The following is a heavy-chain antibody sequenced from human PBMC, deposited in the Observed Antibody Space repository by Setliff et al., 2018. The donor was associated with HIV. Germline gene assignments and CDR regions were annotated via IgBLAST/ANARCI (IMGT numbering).Heavy chain of an antibody. CDR1: GDSISSTSYY. CDR3: ARPACSGANCYSWVPHGHWFDP. D-gene: IGHD2-15*01. J-gene: IGHJ5*02. Sequence: TLSLTCTVSGDSISSTSYYWGWIRQPPGKGLEWIGSIYYSGSTYYNPSLKSRVTISVDTSKNQFSLKLSSVTAADTAVYYCARPACSGANCYSWVPHGHWFDPWGQGTLVTVSS. CDR2: IYYSGST. V-gene: IGHV4-39*01.